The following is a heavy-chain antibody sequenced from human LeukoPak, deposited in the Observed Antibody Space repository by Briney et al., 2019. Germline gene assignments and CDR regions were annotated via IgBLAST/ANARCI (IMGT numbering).Heavy chain of an antibody. CDR1: GFTFSSCW. CDR2: IKQDGSEK. J-gene: IGHJ3*02. CDR3: ARQVGSRGNAFDI. V-gene: IGHV3-7*01. Sequence: GGSLRLSCAASGFTFSSCWMSWVRQAPGKGLEWVANIKQDGSEKFYVDSVKGRFTVSRDNAKNSLYLKMNSLRAEDTAVYYCARQVGSRGNAFDIWGQGTMVTVSS. D-gene: IGHD1-26*01.